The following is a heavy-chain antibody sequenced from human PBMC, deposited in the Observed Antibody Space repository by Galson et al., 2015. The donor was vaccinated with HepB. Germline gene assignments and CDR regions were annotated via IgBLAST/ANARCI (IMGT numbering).Heavy chain of an antibody. D-gene: IGHD6-13*01. CDR2: ISYDGSNK. V-gene: IGHV3-30*18. CDR3: AKSPGGYSSSWYSCPDY. CDR1: GFTFSSFD. Sequence: SLRLSCAASGFTFSSFDMIWVRQVPGKGLEWVAVISYDGSNKYYADSVKGRFTISRDNSKNTLYLQMNSLRAEDTAVYYCAKSPGGYSSSWYSCPDYWGQGTLVTVSS. J-gene: IGHJ4*02.